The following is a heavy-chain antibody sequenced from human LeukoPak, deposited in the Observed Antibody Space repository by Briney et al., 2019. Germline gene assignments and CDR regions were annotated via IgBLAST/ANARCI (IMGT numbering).Heavy chain of an antibody. Sequence: GGSLRLSCAASGFTFSDYALNWVRQAPGKGLEWVSTISGNGDRAYYADSLKGRFTISRDKSKNMLYLQMNSLRVEDTAVYYCARDGFGDYGDWYFDLWGRGTLVTVSS. V-gene: IGHV3-23*01. J-gene: IGHJ2*01. CDR2: ISGNGDRA. CDR1: GFTFSDYA. D-gene: IGHD4-17*01. CDR3: ARDGFGDYGDWYFDL.